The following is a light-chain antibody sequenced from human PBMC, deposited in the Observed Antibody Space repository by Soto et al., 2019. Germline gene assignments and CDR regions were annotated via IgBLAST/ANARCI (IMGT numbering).Light chain of an antibody. J-gene: IGKJ1*01. CDR1: QSVSSSY. V-gene: IGKV3-20*01. Sequence: EIVLTQSPGTLSLSPGERATLSCRASQSVSSSYLAWYQQKPGQAPRLLIYGASSRATVIPDRFSGSGSGTDFTLTISRLEREDFAVYYCQQYGSTPWTFGQGNKVEIK. CDR3: QQYGSTPWT. CDR2: GAS.